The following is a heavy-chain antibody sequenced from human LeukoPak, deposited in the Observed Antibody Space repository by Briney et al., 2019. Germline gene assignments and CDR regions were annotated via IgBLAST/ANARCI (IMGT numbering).Heavy chain of an antibody. CDR3: ARGSSTWYFDY. CDR1: GYTFTNLR. D-gene: IGHD6-13*01. J-gene: IGHJ4*02. V-gene: IGHV5-51*01. CDR2: LYTVDVDT. Sequence: GESLKISGKPSGYTFTNLRIGGVGQMPGKGLEWMGILYTVDVDTTYSPSSQCQVTISADKSISTAYLQLNSLRASYTAMYYCARGSSTWYFDYWGQGTLVTVSS.